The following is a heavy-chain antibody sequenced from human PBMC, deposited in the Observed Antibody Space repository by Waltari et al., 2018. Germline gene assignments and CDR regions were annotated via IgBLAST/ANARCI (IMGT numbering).Heavy chain of an antibody. CDR1: GFTFSSYE. Sequence: EVQLVESGGGLVQPGGSLRLSCAASGFTFSSYEMNWVRQAPGKGLEWVSYISSSGSTIYYADSVKGRFTISRDNAKNSLYLQMNSLRAEDTAVYYCARDMITFGGVINPWGQGTLVTVSS. D-gene: IGHD3-16*01. J-gene: IGHJ5*02. CDR2: ISSSGSTI. CDR3: ARDMITFGGVINP. V-gene: IGHV3-48*03.